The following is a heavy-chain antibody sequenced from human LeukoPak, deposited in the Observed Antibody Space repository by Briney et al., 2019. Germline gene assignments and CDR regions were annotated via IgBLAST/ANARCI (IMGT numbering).Heavy chain of an antibody. CDR2: INPNSGGT. D-gene: IGHD2-15*01. Sequence: ASVKVSCEASGYTFTGYYMHWVRQAPGQGLEWMGWINPNSGGTNYAQKFQGRVTMTRDTSISTAYMELSRLRADDTAVYYCARSPAIRYCSGGSCCLFDYWGQGTLVTVSS. CDR3: ARSPAIRYCSGGSCCLFDY. J-gene: IGHJ4*02. V-gene: IGHV1-2*02. CDR1: GYTFTGYY.